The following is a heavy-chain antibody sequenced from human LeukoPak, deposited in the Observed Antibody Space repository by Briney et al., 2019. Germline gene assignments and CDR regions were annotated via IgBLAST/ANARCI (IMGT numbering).Heavy chain of an antibody. Sequence: GGSLRLSCAASGFTFSSYEMNWFRQAPGKGLEWVSYITSSGSTIYYADSVKGRFTISRDNAKNSLYLQMNSLRAEDTAVYYCARVRSSSWYGNWFDPWGQGTLVTVSS. CDR2: ITSSGSTI. CDR3: ARVRSSSWYGNWFDP. V-gene: IGHV3-48*03. D-gene: IGHD6-13*01. CDR1: GFTFSSYE. J-gene: IGHJ5*02.